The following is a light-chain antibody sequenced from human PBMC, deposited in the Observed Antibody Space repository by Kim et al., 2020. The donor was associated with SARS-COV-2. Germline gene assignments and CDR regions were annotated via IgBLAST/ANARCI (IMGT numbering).Light chain of an antibody. J-gene: IGLJ3*02. CDR3: QSYDATIRV. CDR1: GCTIATNY. Sequence: GQTVTISCTRTGCTIATNYVHWYQLRPGSAPTIVIYEDHQRPSGVPERFSGSIDPPSNSASLTISGLETEDEAEYYCQSYDATIRVFGGGTKVTVL. CDR2: EDH. V-gene: IGLV6-57*03.